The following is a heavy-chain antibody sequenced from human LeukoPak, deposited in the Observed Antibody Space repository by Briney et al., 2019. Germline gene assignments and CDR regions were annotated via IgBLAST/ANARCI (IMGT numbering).Heavy chain of an antibody. CDR1: GFTFSGYW. CDR3: ARDPRNKGFDP. Sequence: GGSLRLSCAASGFTFSGYWMHWARQSPGKGLVWVSCIKGDGSDTLYADSVKGRFTISRDNAKNTLYLQMNSLTVEDTTVYYCARDPRNKGFDPWGQGTLVTVSS. J-gene: IGHJ5*02. CDR2: IKGDGSDT. D-gene: IGHD1/OR15-1a*01. V-gene: IGHV3-74*01.